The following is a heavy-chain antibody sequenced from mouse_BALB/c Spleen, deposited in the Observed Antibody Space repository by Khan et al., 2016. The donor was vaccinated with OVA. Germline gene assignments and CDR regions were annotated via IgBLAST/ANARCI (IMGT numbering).Heavy chain of an antibody. CDR3: ASPYYNNHAGSRYFAV. J-gene: IGHJ1*01. CDR2: IDPANGFS. V-gene: IGHV14-3*02. Sequence: VQLQQSGTELVKPGASVKLSCTASGFNIKDTYIHWVKQRPAQGLEWIGNIDPANGFSRFDPKFQGKATITADTSSNTAYLQLSSLTSEDTAVDYCASPYYNNHAGSRYFAVWGAGTTVTASS. CDR1: GFNIKDTY. D-gene: IGHD2-12*01.